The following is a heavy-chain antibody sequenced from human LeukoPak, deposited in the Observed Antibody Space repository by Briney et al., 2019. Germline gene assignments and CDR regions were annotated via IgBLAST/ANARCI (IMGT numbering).Heavy chain of an antibody. V-gene: IGHV1-18*01. CDR1: GYTFTSYA. D-gene: IGHD6-19*01. J-gene: IGHJ4*02. CDR2: INPYNGDT. Sequence: ASVKVSCKASGYTFTSYAISWVRQAPGQGLEWMGWINPYNGDTNYAQKLQGRVTMTTDTSTSTAYMELRSLRSDDTAVYYCARDGVADGGWSQFDYWGQGTLVTVSS. CDR3: ARDGVADGGWSQFDY.